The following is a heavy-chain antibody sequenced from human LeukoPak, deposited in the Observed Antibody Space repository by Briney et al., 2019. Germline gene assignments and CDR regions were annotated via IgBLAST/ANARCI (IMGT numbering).Heavy chain of an antibody. CDR3: ARGYRSGVTTLTYFDY. V-gene: IGHV1-69*13. J-gene: IGHJ4*02. Sequence: ASVKVSCKASGGTFSSYAISWVRQAPGQGLEWMGGIIPIYGAANYAQKFQGRVTITADESTSTAYMELSSLRSEDTAVYYCARGYRSGVTTLTYFDYWGQGTLVTVSS. CDR2: IIPIYGAA. CDR1: GGTFSSYA. D-gene: IGHD3-10*01.